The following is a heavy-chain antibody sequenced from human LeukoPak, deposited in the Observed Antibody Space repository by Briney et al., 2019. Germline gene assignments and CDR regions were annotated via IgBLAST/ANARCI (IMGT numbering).Heavy chain of an antibody. Sequence: ASVKVSCKASGYTFTDYYMHWVRQAPGQGLEWMGIINPSGGSTSYAQKFQGRVTMTRDMSTSTVYMELSSLRSEDTAVYYCARALGEEYSSPAFDYWGQGTLVTVSS. J-gene: IGHJ4*02. CDR3: ARALGEEYSSPAFDY. CDR2: INPSGGST. V-gene: IGHV1-46*01. D-gene: IGHD6-6*01. CDR1: GYTFTDYY.